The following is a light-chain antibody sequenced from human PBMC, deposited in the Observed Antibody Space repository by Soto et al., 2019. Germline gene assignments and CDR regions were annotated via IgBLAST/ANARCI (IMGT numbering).Light chain of an antibody. V-gene: IGKV3-15*01. CDR1: QSVSIN. CDR3: QEYDNWPPEGT. Sequence: TMLTQSPGTLSVSPGERASLSCRASQSVSINLAWYQQKPGQAPRLLIYGASTRATGIPARFSGSGSGTEFTLSINSLQSEDFAVYYCQEYDNWPPEGTFGQGTKVEV. J-gene: IGKJ1*01. CDR2: GAS.